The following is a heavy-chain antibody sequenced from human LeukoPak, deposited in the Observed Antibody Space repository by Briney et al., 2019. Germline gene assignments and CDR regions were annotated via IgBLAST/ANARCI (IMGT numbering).Heavy chain of an antibody. Sequence: PGGSLRLSCAASGFTFSSYGMSWVRQAPGKGLEWVSAISGSGGSTYYADSVKGRFTISRDNSKNTLYLQMNSLRAEDTAVYYCAKVIGELFYYYYYYMDVWGKGTTVTISS. CDR1: GFTFSSYG. J-gene: IGHJ6*03. D-gene: IGHD3-10*01. CDR2: ISGSGGST. CDR3: AKVIGELFYYYYYYMDV. V-gene: IGHV3-23*01.